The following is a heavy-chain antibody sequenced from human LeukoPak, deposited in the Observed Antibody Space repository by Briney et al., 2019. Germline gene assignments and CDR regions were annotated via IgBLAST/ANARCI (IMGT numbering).Heavy chain of an antibody. J-gene: IGHJ4*02. CDR1: GFTFSSYG. CDR2: IRYDGSNK. CDR3: AKTVSGRYCSSTSCYIPFDD. Sequence: GGSLRLSCAASGFTFSSYGMHWVRQAPGKGLEWVAFIRYDGSNKYYADSVKGRFTISRDNSKNTLYLQMNSLRAEDTAVYYCAKTVSGRYCSSTSCYIPFDDWGQGTLVTVSS. D-gene: IGHD2-2*02. V-gene: IGHV3-30*02.